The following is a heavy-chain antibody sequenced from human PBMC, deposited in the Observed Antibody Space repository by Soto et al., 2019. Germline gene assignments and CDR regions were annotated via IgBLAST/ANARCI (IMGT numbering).Heavy chain of an antibody. D-gene: IGHD3-22*01. Sequence: QVQLVESGGGVVQPGRSLRLSCAASGFTFSSYGMHWVRQAPGKGLEWVAVISYDGSNKYYADSVKGRFTISRDNSKNKLYLQMNSLRAVDTAVYYCAKGDMGSGYYIDYWGQGTLVTVSS. V-gene: IGHV3-30*18. J-gene: IGHJ4*02. CDR1: GFTFSSYG. CDR3: AKGDMGSGYYIDY. CDR2: ISYDGSNK.